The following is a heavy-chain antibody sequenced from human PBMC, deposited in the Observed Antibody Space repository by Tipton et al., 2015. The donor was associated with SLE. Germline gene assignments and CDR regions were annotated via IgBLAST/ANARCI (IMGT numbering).Heavy chain of an antibody. V-gene: IGHV1-8*01. CDR1: GYTFSSHD. J-gene: IGHJ4*02. Sequence: QSGPEVKKPGASVKVSCKASGYTFSSHDINWVRQATGQGLEWMGWMNANSGNTDYAQKFQGRVTMTRDTSISTAYMELSSLRSEDTAVYYCARGGSYYETSGYFYYFDNWGQGTLVTVSS. CDR2: MNANSGNT. D-gene: IGHD3-22*01. CDR3: ARGGSYYETSGYFYYFDN.